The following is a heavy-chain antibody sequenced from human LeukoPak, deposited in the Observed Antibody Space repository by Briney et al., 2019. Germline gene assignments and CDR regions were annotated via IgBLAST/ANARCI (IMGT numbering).Heavy chain of an antibody. CDR3: ARQAGYSRTYYDY. D-gene: IGHD1-26*01. V-gene: IGHV5-51*01. CDR2: IYPGDSDT. J-gene: IGHJ4*02. Sequence: GESLKISCKGSGYSFTDYWIGGVRETPEKGLEWMGIIYPGDSDTRYSPSLQGQVTISADKSISTAYLQWSSLKASDSAMYYCARQAGYSRTYYDYWGQGTMVTVSS. CDR1: GYSFTDYW.